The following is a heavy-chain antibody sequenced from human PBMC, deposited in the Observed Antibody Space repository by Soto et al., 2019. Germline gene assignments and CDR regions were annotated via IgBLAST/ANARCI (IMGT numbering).Heavy chain of an antibody. J-gene: IGHJ4*02. CDR1: GYNFSAYY. CDR3: ARETDTSMVDY. CDR2: LNPRNGQT. Sequence: QVQLVQSGAEVKKPGASVKVSCQTSGYNFSAYYFNWVRQAAGQGPEWMGWLNPRNGQTGYVQKFRGRVTMTRDTSIATVYLEMSRLTSEDTAIYFCARETDTSMVDYWGQGTLVTVSS. D-gene: IGHD5-18*01. V-gene: IGHV1-8*01.